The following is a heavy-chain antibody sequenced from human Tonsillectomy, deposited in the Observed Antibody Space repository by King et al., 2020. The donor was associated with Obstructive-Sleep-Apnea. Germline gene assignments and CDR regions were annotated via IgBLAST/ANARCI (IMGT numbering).Heavy chain of an antibody. Sequence: VQLVQSGAEVKKPGASVKVSCKASGYTFTIYGITWVRQAPGQGLEWMGWISVYNGNTNYAQKFQGRVTMTTDTSTSTAYMDLRSLRSDDTAVYYGARAHGGGWYTDYWGQGTLVTVSS. CDR1: GYTFTIYG. J-gene: IGHJ4*02. CDR2: ISVYNGNT. D-gene: IGHD6-19*01. V-gene: IGHV1-18*01. CDR3: ARAHGGGWYTDY.